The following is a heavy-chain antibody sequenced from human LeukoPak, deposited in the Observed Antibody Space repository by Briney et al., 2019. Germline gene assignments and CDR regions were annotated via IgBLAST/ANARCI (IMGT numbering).Heavy chain of an antibody. CDR2: ISSSGSTI. CDR3: ARDRVTMVRGVHNYFDY. J-gene: IGHJ4*02. Sequence: GGSLRLSCVASGFTFSDYYMSWIRQAPGKGLEWVSYISSSGSTIYYADSVKGRFTISRDNAKNSLYLQMNSLRAEDTAVYYCARDRVTMVRGVHNYFDYWGQGTLVTVSS. D-gene: IGHD3-10*01. CDR1: GFTFSDYY. V-gene: IGHV3-11*01.